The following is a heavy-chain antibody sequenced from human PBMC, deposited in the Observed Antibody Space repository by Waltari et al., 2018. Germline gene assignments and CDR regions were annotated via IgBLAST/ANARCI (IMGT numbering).Heavy chain of an antibody. CDR1: GYTFTSYA. CDR3: ARSYSSSPDAFDI. D-gene: IGHD6-6*01. V-gene: IGHV1-3*01. Sequence: QVQLVQSGAEVKKPGASVKVSCKASGYTFTSYAMHWVRQAPGQRLEWMGWINAGNGNTKYSQKFQGRVTMTRDTSASTAYMELSSLRSEDTAVYYCARSYSSSPDAFDIWGQGTMVTVSS. CDR2: INAGNGNT. J-gene: IGHJ3*02.